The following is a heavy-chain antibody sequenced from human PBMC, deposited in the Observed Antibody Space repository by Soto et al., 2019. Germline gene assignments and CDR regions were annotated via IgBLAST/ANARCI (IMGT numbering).Heavy chain of an antibody. CDR2: INHSGST. J-gene: IGHJ6*02. D-gene: IGHD3-10*01. CDR3: ARGAITMVRGVISIYYYYGMDV. Sequence: PSETLSLTCAVYGGSFSGYYWSWIRQPPGKGLEWIGEINHSGSTNYNPSRKSRVTISVDTSKNQFSLKLSSVTAADTAVYYCARGAITMVRGVISIYYYYGMDVWGQGTTVTVSS. CDR1: GGSFSGYY. V-gene: IGHV4-34*01.